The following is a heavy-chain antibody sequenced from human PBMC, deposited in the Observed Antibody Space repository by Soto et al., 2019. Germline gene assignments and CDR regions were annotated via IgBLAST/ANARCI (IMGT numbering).Heavy chain of an antibody. CDR2: INSDGSTI. CDR1: GFTFGPFW. J-gene: IGHJ6*02. CDR3: ARGVTATPGYAMDV. V-gene: IGHV3-74*01. D-gene: IGHD2-21*02. Sequence: GGSLRLSCAASGFTFGPFWMHWVRQAPGKGLVWLSHINSDGSTIVYADSVKGRFTISRDNAKNTLYLQMNSLRAEDTAIYYCARGVTATPGYAMDVWGQGTTVTVCS.